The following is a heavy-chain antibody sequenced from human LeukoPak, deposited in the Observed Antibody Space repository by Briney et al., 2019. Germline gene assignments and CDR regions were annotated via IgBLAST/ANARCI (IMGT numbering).Heavy chain of an antibody. Sequence: GGSLRLSCAASGFTVSSNYMSWVRQAPGKGLEWVSVIYSGGSAYYADSVKGRFTISRDNSKNTLYLQMNSLRAEDTAVYYCARRRYSSSWYFDYWGQGTLVTVSS. CDR3: ARRRYSSSWYFDY. CDR1: GFTVSSNY. V-gene: IGHV3-53*01. D-gene: IGHD6-13*01. J-gene: IGHJ4*02. CDR2: IYSGGSA.